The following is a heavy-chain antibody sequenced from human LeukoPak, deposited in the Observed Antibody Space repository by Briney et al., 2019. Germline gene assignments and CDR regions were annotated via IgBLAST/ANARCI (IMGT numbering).Heavy chain of an antibody. D-gene: IGHD4-23*01. Sequence: SVKVSCKASGGTFSSYAISWVRQAPGQGLEWMGGIIPIFGTANYAQKFQGRVTITTDESTSTAYMELSSLRSEDTAVYYCARQSRELVTSAWFDYRGQGTLVTVSS. V-gene: IGHV1-69*05. CDR2: IIPIFGTA. CDR3: ARQSRELVTSAWFDY. J-gene: IGHJ4*02. CDR1: GGTFSSYA.